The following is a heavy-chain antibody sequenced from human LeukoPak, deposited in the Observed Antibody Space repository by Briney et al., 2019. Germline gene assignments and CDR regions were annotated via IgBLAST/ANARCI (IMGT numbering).Heavy chain of an antibody. CDR1: GGTFSSYA. J-gene: IGHJ4*02. Sequence: GSSVKVSCKASGGTFSSYAISWVRQAPGQGLEWMGGIIPIFGTANYAQKFQGRVTITADESTSTAYMELSSLRSGDTAVYYCARDPYSSGWRDGIDYWGQGTLVTVSS. CDR3: ARDPYSSGWRDGIDY. D-gene: IGHD6-19*01. CDR2: IIPIFGTA. V-gene: IGHV1-69*01.